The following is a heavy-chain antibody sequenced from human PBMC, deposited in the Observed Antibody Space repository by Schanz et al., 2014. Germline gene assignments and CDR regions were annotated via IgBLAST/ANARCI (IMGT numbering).Heavy chain of an antibody. J-gene: IGHJ3*02. Sequence: VQLVESGGCLVQPGGSLRLSCAASGFIFNDYYMNWIRQAPGKGLEWLSYISRDGTTSYYADSVKGRFTISRDNAKNSLYLEMTSLRGEDTAVYYCARENLNWEAFDIWGQGTVVTVSS. CDR1: GFIFNDYY. D-gene: IGHD7-27*01. CDR3: ARENLNWEAFDI. V-gene: IGHV3-11*01. CDR2: ISRDGTTS.